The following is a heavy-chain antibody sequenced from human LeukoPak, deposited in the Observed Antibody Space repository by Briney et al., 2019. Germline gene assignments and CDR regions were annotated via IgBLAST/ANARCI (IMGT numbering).Heavy chain of an antibody. CDR3: ARRLLVAGRTDFFDY. CDR2: ISGDGGST. Sequence: PGGSLRLSCAASGFTFGDYAMHWVRQAPGKGLEWVSLISGDGGSTYYADSVKGRFTISRDNSKNTVYLQMNSLTAEDTAIYYCARRLLVAGRTDFFDYWGQGTLVTVSS. CDR1: GFTFGDYA. D-gene: IGHD6-19*01. V-gene: IGHV3-43*02. J-gene: IGHJ4*02.